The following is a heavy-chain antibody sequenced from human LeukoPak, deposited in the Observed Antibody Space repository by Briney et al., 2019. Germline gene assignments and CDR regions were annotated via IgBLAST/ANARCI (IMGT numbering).Heavy chain of an antibody. Sequence: GRSLRLSCAASGFTVSSNYMSWVRQAPGKGLEWVSVIYSGGSTYYADSVKGRFTISRDNSKNTLYLQMNSLRAEDTAVYYCARAGSSWLDAFDIWGQGTMVTVSS. CDR2: IYSGGST. J-gene: IGHJ3*02. V-gene: IGHV3-53*01. D-gene: IGHD6-13*01. CDR1: GFTVSSNY. CDR3: ARAGSSWLDAFDI.